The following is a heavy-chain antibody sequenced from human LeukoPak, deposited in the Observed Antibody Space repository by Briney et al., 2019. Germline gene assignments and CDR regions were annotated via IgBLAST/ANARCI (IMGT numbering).Heavy chain of an antibody. J-gene: IGHJ4*02. Sequence: GGSLRLSCAASGFTVSSNYMSWVRQAPGKGLEWVSVISSGGSTYYADSVKGRFTISRDNAKNSLYLQMNSLRAEDTAVYYCARDNYDSSGYYFDWGQGTLVTVSS. D-gene: IGHD3-22*01. CDR2: ISSGGST. V-gene: IGHV3-53*01. CDR3: ARDNYDSSGYYFD. CDR1: GFTVSSNY.